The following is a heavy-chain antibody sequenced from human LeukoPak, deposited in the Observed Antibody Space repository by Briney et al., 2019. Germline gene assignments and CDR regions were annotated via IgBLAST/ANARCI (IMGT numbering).Heavy chain of an antibody. CDR3: ARDLITIFPRG. J-gene: IGHJ4*02. CDR2: ISSSSSYI. V-gene: IGHV3-21*01. Sequence: GGSLRLSCAASGFTFSSYSMNWVRQAPGKGLEWVSSISSSSSYIYYADSVKGRFTISRDNAKNSLYLQMNSLRAEDTAVYYCARDLITIFPRGWGQGTLVTVSS. CDR1: GFTFSSYS. D-gene: IGHD3-9*01.